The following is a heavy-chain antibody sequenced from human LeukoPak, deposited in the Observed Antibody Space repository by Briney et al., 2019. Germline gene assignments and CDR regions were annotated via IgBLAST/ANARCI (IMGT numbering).Heavy chain of an antibody. Sequence: GGSLRLSCAASGFTFSSYAMSWVRQAPGKGLEWVSAIRGSGGSTYYADSVKGRFTISRDNSKNTLYLQMNSLRAEDTAVYYCAKDRIMITFGGVIPFWGQGTLVTVSS. CDR2: IRGSGGST. J-gene: IGHJ4*02. V-gene: IGHV3-23*01. D-gene: IGHD3-16*02. CDR1: GFTFSSYA. CDR3: AKDRIMITFGGVIPF.